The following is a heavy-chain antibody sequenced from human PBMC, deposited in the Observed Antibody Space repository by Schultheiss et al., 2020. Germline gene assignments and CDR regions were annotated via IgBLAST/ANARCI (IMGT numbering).Heavy chain of an antibody. J-gene: IGHJ3*01. Sequence: SETLSLTCTVSGGSISSSSYYWSWIRQPPGKGLEWIGEINHSGSTNYNPSLKSRVTLSVDTSQNRFSLNLHSVTAADTAVYYCARRSRRTNYWYAFNLWGQGTNVTVSS. CDR1: GGSISSSSYY. CDR3: ARRSRRTNYWYAFNL. D-gene: IGHD2-8*01. CDR2: INHSGST. V-gene: IGHV4-39*01.